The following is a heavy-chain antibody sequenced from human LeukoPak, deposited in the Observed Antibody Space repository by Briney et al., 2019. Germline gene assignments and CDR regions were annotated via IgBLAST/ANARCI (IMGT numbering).Heavy chain of an antibody. J-gene: IGHJ4*02. CDR2: ISAYNGNT. D-gene: IGHD1-26*01. V-gene: IGHV1-18*01. CDR3: ARSSDSGSYFDY. CDR1: GYTFTSYG. Sequence: ASVKVSCKASGYTFTSYGISWVRQTPGQGLEWMGWISAYNGNTNSAQKLQGRVTMTTDTSTSTAYMELRSLRSDDAAVYYCARSSDSGSYFDYWGQGTLVAVSS.